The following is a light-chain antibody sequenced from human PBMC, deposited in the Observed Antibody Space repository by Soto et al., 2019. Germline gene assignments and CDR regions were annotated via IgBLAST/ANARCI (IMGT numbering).Light chain of an antibody. CDR3: QQRSNWEDFT. CDR1: QSVSSY. CDR2: DAS. Sequence: EIVLTQSPATLSLSPGERATLSCRASQSVSSYLAWYQQKPGQAPRLLIYDASNRATGIPARFSGSGSGTDFTLTISSLEPEDFAIYYCQQRSNWEDFTFGPGTKVDIK. J-gene: IGKJ3*01. V-gene: IGKV3-11*01.